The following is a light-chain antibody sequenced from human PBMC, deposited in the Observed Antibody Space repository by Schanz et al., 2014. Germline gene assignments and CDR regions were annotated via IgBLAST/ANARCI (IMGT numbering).Light chain of an antibody. Sequence: EIVMTQSPATLSVSPGERVTLSCRASQSVSSNLAWYQQKVGQAPRLLVYGASSRATGIPDRFSGSGSGTDFTLTISRLEPEDFAVYYCQQHGTLPVTFGQGTKVEIK. CDR1: QSVSSN. J-gene: IGKJ1*01. CDR2: GAS. CDR3: QQHGTLPVT. V-gene: IGKV3-20*01.